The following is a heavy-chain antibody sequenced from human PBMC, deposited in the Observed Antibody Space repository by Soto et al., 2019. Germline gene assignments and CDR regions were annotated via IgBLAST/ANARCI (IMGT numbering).Heavy chain of an antibody. CDR3: VMVDNYVTPAPQDV. V-gene: IGHV1-18*01. CDR2: ISPYTGNT. J-gene: IGHJ6*02. Sequence: QVQLVQSGDEVKKPGASVKVSCKASGYIFVNYGIAWVRQAPGQGLEWMGWISPYTGNTHSATKIQGRLTMTTDTSASTADRELGSLTSDDTAVYYCVMVDNYVTPAPQDVWGQGTTVTVSS. D-gene: IGHD3-16*01. CDR1: GYIFVNYG.